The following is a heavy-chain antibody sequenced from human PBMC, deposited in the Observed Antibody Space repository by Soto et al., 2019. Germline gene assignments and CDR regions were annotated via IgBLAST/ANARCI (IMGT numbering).Heavy chain of an antibody. Sequence: QLQLQLSGSGLVKPSQTLSLTCAVSGGSISSGTYSWSWIRQPPGKVLEWIGYIYHSGSTYYNSSLNSRVTISVDRSKNQFSLKLSSVTAADSAVYYCARGHYGGKVDAFDIWGQGTMVTVSS. D-gene: IGHD2-15*01. J-gene: IGHJ3*02. CDR3: ARGHYGGKVDAFDI. CDR1: GGSISSGTYS. V-gene: IGHV4-30-2*01. CDR2: IYHSGST.